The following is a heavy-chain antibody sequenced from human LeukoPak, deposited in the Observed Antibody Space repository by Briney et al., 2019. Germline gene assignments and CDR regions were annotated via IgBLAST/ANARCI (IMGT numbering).Heavy chain of an antibody. CDR2: INPSGGST. D-gene: IGHD3-22*01. CDR3: ARASYDSSGYYFLGY. Sequence: ASVKVSCKASGYTFTSYYMHWVRQAPGQGLEWMGIINPSGGSTSYAQKFQGRVTMTRDMSTSTANMELSSLRSEDTAVYYCARASYDSSGYYFLGYWGQGTLVTVSS. V-gene: IGHV1-46*01. J-gene: IGHJ4*02. CDR1: GYTFTSYY.